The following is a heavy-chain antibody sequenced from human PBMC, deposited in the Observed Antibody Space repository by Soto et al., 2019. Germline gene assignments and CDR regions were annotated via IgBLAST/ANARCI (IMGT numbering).Heavy chain of an antibody. J-gene: IGHJ6*01. CDR3: ATGTYDYVWGSYRYTRPYGMDV. V-gene: IGHV1-2*04. Sequence: QVQLVQSGAEGKKPGASVKVSCKASGYTLTGYYMHWVRQAPGQGLEWMGWINPNSGGTNYAQKFQGWVTMTRDTSISTAYMELSRLRSDDTAVYYCATGTYDYVWGSYRYTRPYGMDVW. D-gene: IGHD3-16*02. CDR1: GYTLTGYY. CDR2: INPNSGGT.